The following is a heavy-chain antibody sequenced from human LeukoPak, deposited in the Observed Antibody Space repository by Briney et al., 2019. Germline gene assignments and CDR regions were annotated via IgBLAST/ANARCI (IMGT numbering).Heavy chain of an antibody. Sequence: PSETLSLTCTVSGGSISSYYWSWLRQPPGKGLEWIGYIYYSGITNYNPSLKSRVTISVDTSKNQFSLKLNSVTAADTAVYYCARAASRWSFDYWGQGTWSPSPQ. CDR3: ARAASRWSFDY. CDR1: GGSISSYY. D-gene: IGHD6-13*01. CDR2: IYYSGIT. J-gene: IGHJ4*02. V-gene: IGHV4-59*01.